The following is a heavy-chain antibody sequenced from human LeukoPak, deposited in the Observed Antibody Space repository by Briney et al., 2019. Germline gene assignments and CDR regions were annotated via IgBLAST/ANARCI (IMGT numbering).Heavy chain of an antibody. D-gene: IGHD3-10*01. Sequence: SQTLSLTCAISGDSVSSNSAARNWIRQSPSRGLEWLGRTYYRSKWYNDYAVSVKSRITINPDTSKNQFSLQLNSVTPEDTAVYYCARERLGGYYGSGSYFDYWGQGTLVTVSS. CDR1: GDSVSSNSAA. J-gene: IGHJ4*02. CDR2: TYYRSKWYN. V-gene: IGHV6-1*01. CDR3: ARERLGGYYGSGSYFDY.